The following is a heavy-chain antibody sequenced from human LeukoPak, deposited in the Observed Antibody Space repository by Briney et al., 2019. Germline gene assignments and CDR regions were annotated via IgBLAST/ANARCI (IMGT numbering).Heavy chain of an antibody. CDR2: IDPSDSYT. Sequence: GESLKISCKGSGYSFTSYWISWVRQMPGKGLEWMGRIDPSDSYTNYSPSFQGHVTISADKSISTAYLQWSSLKASDTAMYYYAGTWLADNWFDPWGQGTLVTVSS. J-gene: IGHJ5*02. V-gene: IGHV5-10-1*01. CDR1: GYSFTSYW. D-gene: IGHD5-12*01. CDR3: AGTWLADNWFDP.